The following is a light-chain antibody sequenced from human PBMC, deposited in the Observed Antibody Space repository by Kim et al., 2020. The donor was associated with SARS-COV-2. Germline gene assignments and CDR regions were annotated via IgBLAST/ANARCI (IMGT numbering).Light chain of an antibody. CDR3: QQYNTYPST. CDR1: QSIRSC. V-gene: IGKV1-5*03. Sequence: ASVGDRVTITCRASQSIRSCLGWYQQKPGRAPTRLMYSASTLESGVTSRFSGSGYGTEFTLTISSLQPDDFATYYCQQYNTYPSTFGQGTKVDIK. J-gene: IGKJ2*01. CDR2: SAS.